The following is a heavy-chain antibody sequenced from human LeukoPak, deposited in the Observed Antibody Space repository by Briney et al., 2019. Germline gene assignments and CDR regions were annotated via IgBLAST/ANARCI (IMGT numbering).Heavy chain of an antibody. CDR1: GGSVSTDNYY. D-gene: IGHD1-26*01. J-gene: IGHJ4*02. CDR3: ARARRPYVGATLDY. CDR2: IYTSGTT. Sequence: SETLSLTCTVSGGSVSTDNYYWSWIRPPAGKGLEWIGHIYTSGTTNYNPSLKSRVTMLVDTSKNQFSLKLNSVTAADTAVYYCARARRPYVGATLDYWGQGTLVTVSS. V-gene: IGHV4-61*09.